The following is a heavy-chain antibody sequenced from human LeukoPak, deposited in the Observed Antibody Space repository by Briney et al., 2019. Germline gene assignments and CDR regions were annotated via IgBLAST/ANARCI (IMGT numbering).Heavy chain of an antibody. CDR3: ASQRWYESGGWEYGMAV. CDR2: VNHSGSA. D-gene: IGHD3-22*01. CDR1: GGSLRGDD. Sequence: SETLSLTCAVYGGSLRGDDCTCVRRPASTGLGWRGGVNHSGSANYNPSLKSRVTISVDTSNHQFSLRLNSVTAADTAVYYSASQRWYESGGWEYGMAVWGQGTTVTVSS. V-gene: IGHV4-34*01. J-gene: IGHJ6*02.